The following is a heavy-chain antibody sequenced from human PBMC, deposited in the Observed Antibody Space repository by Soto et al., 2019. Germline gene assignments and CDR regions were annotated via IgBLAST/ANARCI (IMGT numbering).Heavy chain of an antibody. CDR1: GFTVTDIY. CDR2: IYKDFT. D-gene: IGHD2-15*01. Sequence: EVQLVESGGGLVQPGGSLRLSCVASGFTVTDIYMNWVRQAPGKGLEWVSVIYKDFTDYADFGRGRFSVSTETSKNALYRQLDTVRAEDTAVYYCAREPLYCSGGSCSIMGDAFDIWGQGALVTVSS. CDR3: AREPLYCSGGSCSIMGDAFDI. V-gene: IGHV3-66*01. J-gene: IGHJ3*02.